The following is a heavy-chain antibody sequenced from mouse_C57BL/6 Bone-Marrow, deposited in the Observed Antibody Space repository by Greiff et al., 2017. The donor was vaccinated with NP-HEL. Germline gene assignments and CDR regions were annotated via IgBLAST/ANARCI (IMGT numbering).Heavy chain of an antibody. V-gene: IGHV1-58*01. D-gene: IGHD1-1*02. J-gene: IGHJ4*01. CDR2: IYIGNGST. CDR3: ARRWWRDMDY. CDR1: GYTFTSYG. Sequence: EVQLQQSGAELVRPGASVKMSCKTSGYTFTSYGINWVKQRPGQGLEWIGYIYIGNGSTKYNEKFKGKATLTSDTSSSTAYMQLTSLTSEDSAIYCCARRWWRDMDYWGQGTSVTVSS.